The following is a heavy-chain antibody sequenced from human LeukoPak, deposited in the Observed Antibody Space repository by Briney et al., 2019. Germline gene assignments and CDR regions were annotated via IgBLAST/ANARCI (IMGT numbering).Heavy chain of an antibody. J-gene: IGHJ5*01. Sequence: GGSLRLSCAASGFTFNIYAMTRARQAPGKGLDWVSSIRGTGGGGETFYADPVKGRFTIYRDDSNNTVYLQMSSLRGEDTAVYYCAKGEWFDSWGPGTLVTVS. CDR3: AKGEWFDS. CDR1: GFTFNIYA. V-gene: IGHV3-23*01. CDR2: IRGTGGGGET.